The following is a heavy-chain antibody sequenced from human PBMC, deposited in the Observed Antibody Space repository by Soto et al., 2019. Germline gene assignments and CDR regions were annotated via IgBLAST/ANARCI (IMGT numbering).Heavy chain of an antibody. CDR3: ARRESGSAFNYYGMDV. V-gene: IGHV5-51*01. D-gene: IGHD2-15*01. CDR1: GYNFTSYW. CDR2: IYPGDSDT. J-gene: IGHJ6*02. Sequence: PGESLKISCKGSGYNFTSYWIGWVRQVPGKGLEWMGIIYPGDSDTRYSPSSQGQVTFAADKSISTAYLQWSSLKASDTAMYYCARRESGSAFNYYGMDVWGQGTTVTVSS.